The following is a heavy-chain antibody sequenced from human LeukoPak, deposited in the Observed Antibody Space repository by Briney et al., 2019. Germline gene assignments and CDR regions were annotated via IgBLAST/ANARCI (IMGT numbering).Heavy chain of an antibody. D-gene: IGHD3-16*02. CDR3: ARLQGGGSYRNFDY. V-gene: IGHV3-21*04. J-gene: IGHJ4*02. CDR2: ISSSSSYI. Sequence: GGSLRLSCAASGFTFSSYSMNWVRQAPGQGLEWVSSISSSSSYIYYADSVKGRFTISRDNAKNSLYLQMTSLRAEDTAVYYCARLQGGGSYRNFDYWGQGTLVTVSS. CDR1: GFTFSSYS.